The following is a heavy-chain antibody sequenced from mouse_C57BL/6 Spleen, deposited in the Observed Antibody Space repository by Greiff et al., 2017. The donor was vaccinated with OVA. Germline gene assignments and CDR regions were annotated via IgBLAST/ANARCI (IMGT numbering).Heavy chain of an antibody. V-gene: IGHV5-4*01. Sequence: EVHLVESGGGLVKPGGSLKLSCAASGFTFSSYAMSWVRQTPEKRLEWVATISDGGSYTYYPDNVKGRFTISRDNAKNNLYLQMSHLKSEDTAMYYCAREGYCSNYFDYWGQGTTLTVSS. D-gene: IGHD1-1*01. CDR1: GFTFSSYA. CDR3: AREGYCSNYFDY. CDR2: ISDGGSYT. J-gene: IGHJ2*01.